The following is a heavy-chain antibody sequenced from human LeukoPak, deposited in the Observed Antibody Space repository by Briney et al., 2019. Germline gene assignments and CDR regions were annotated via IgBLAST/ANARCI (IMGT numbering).Heavy chain of an antibody. J-gene: IGHJ3*02. D-gene: IGHD3-22*01. CDR2: IIPILGIA. CDR3: ARFNYYDSSGYYGHAFDI. CDR1: GGTFSSYA. Sequence: GASVKVSCKASGGTFSSYAISWVRQAPGQGLEWMGRIIPILGIANYAQKFQGRVTITADKSTSTAYMELSRLRSEDTAVYYCARFNYYDSSGYYGHAFDIWGQGTMVTVSS. V-gene: IGHV1-69*04.